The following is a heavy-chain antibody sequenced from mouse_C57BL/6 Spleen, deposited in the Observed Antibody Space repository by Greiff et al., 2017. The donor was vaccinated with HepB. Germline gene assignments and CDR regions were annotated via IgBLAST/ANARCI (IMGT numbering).Heavy chain of an antibody. V-gene: IGHV1-80*01. CDR1: GYAFSSYW. Sequence: QVQLKESGAELVKPGASVKISCKASGYAFSSYWMNWVKQRPGKGLEWIGQIYPGDGDTNYNGKFKGKATLTADKSSSTAYMQLSSLTSEDSAVYFCAREDWETTVGFAYWGQGTLVTVSA. CDR3: AREDWETTVGFAY. D-gene: IGHD1-1*01. J-gene: IGHJ3*01. CDR2: IYPGDGDT.